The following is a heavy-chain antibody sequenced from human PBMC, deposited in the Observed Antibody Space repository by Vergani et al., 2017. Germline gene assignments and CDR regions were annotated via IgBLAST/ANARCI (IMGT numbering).Heavy chain of an antibody. CDR1: GFTFTNFA. D-gene: IGHD3-16*01. V-gene: IGHV3-72*01. CDR2: IRKSANSYTT. CDR3: SRLGETRSFDY. Sequence: EVQLLESGGNLVQPGGSLRLSCAASGFTFTNFAMTWVRQAPGEGLEWVGRIRKSANSYTTEYAASVKGRFTISRDDSKNSLYLQMNSLKTEDTAVYYCSRLGETRSFDYWGQGTLVTVSS. J-gene: IGHJ4*02.